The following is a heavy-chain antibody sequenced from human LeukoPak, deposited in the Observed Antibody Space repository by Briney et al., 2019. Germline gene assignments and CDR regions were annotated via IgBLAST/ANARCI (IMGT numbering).Heavy chain of an antibody. J-gene: IGHJ5*02. CDR3: AKDRDRQITPTNWFDP. Sequence: PGGSLRLSCAASGFTFSSYAMSWVRQAPGKGLEWVSAISGSGGSTYYADSVKGRFTISRDNSKNTLYLQMNSLRAEDTAVYYCAKDRDRQITPTNWFDPWGQGTLVTVSS. CDR2: ISGSGGST. D-gene: IGHD5-24*01. V-gene: IGHV3-23*01. CDR1: GFTFSSYA.